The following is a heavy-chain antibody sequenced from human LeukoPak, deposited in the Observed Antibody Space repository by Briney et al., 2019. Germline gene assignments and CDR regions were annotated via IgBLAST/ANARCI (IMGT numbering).Heavy chain of an antibody. CDR1: GGSISRYY. D-gene: IGHD1-26*01. CDR3: ARHDMDVAGAGLDYFDY. V-gene: IGHV4-59*08. CDR2: IYYSGST. Sequence: PSETLSLTCTVSGGSISRYYWSWIRQPPRKGLEWIGYIYYSGSTNYNPSLKSRVTISVDTSKYQFSLKLSSVTAADTAVYYCARHDMDVAGAGLDYFDYGGQGTLVTAYS. J-gene: IGHJ4*02.